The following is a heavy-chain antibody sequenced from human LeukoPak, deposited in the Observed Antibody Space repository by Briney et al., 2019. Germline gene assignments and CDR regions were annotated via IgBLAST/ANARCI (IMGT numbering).Heavy chain of an antibody. CDR3: ASRYSSSWYYYYYYMDV. CDR1: GFTFSDYS. CDR2: IKQDGSEK. J-gene: IGHJ6*03. V-gene: IGHV3-7*01. Sequence: GGSLRLSCAASGFTFSDYSMNWVRQAPGKGLEWVANIKQDGSEKFYVDSVKGRFTISRDNAKNSLYLQMNSLRAEDTAVYYCASRYSSSWYYYYYYMDVWGKGATVTVSS. D-gene: IGHD6-13*01.